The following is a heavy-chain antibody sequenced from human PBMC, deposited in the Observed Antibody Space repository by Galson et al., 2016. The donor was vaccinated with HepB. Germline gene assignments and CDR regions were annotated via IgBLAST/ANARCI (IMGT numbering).Heavy chain of an antibody. J-gene: IGHJ2*01. CDR1: GFSLSTSGMR. Sequence: PALVKPTQTLTLTCTFSGFSLSTSGMRVSWIRQPPGKALEWLARIDWDDDKFYSTSLKTRLTISKDTSKNQVVLTMTNMDPVDTATYYCAREGVSPDWYFDLWGRGTLFTVSS. CDR2: IDWDDDK. V-gene: IGHV2-70*04. CDR3: AREGVSPDWYFDL. D-gene: IGHD2-8*01.